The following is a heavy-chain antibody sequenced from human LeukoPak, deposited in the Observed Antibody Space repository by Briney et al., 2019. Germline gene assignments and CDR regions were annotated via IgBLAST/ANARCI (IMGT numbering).Heavy chain of an antibody. CDR1: GYSFTSYW. V-gene: IGHV5-51*01. D-gene: IGHD3-10*01. CDR2: IYPGDSDT. CDR3: ARTYGSRSYYGDY. J-gene: IGHJ4*02. Sequence: GESLKISCKGSGYSFTSYWIGWVRQMPGKGLEWMGIIYPGDSDTRYSPSFQGQATISADKSISTAYLQWSSLKAPDTAMYYCARTYGSRSYYGDYWGQGTLVTVSS.